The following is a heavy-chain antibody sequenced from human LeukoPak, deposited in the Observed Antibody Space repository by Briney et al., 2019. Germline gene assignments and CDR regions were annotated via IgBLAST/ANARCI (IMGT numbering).Heavy chain of an antibody. Sequence: GGSLRLSCAASGFTFSSYAMSWVRQAPGKGLEWVAAISSSGGSTYYADFVRGRFTISRDNSKNTLYLQMNSLRAEDTAVYYCAKLRPSLLWFGEPSDLFFDYWGQGTLVTVSS. V-gene: IGHV3-23*01. CDR1: GFTFSSYA. CDR2: ISSSGGST. D-gene: IGHD3-10*01. CDR3: AKLRPSLLWFGEPSDLFFDY. J-gene: IGHJ4*02.